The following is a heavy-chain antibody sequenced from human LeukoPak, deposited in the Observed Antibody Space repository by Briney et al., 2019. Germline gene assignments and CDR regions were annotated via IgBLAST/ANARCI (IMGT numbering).Heavy chain of an antibody. J-gene: IGHJ4*02. CDR2: ISYDGSNK. CDR3: ARAKDTVIDY. V-gene: IGHV3-30-3*01. D-gene: IGHD5-18*01. CDR1: GFTFSSYA. Sequence: TGGSLRLSCAASGFTFSSYAMHWVRQAPGKGLEWVAVISYDGSNKYYADSVKGRFTISRDNSKNTLYLQMNSLRAEDTAVYYCARAKDTVIDYWGQGTLVTVSS.